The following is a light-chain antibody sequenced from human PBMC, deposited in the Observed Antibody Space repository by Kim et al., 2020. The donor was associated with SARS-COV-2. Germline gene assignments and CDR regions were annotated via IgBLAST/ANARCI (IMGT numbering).Light chain of an antibody. CDR1: SSDVGSYNL. V-gene: IGLV2-23*02. CDR3: CSYAGSSTVV. Sequence: QSALTQPASVSGSPGQSITISCTGTSSDVGSYNLVSWYQQHPGKAPQLMIYEVSKRPSRVSNRFSGSKSANTASLTISGLQPEDEADYYCCSYAGSSTVVFGGGTQLTVL. CDR2: EVS. J-gene: IGLJ2*01.